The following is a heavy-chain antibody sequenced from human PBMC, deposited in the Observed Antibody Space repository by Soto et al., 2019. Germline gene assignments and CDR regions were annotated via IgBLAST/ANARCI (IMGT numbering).Heavy chain of an antibody. CDR1: GGSISSGGYY. Sequence: TLSLTCTVSGGSISSGGYYWSWIRQHPGKGLEWIGYIYYSGSTYYNPSLKSRVTISVDTSKNQFSLKLSSVTAADTAVYYCARDSDWDIFDFWGQGSLVTVSS. J-gene: IGHJ3*01. CDR2: IYYSGST. V-gene: IGHV4-31*03. D-gene: IGHD3-9*01. CDR3: ARDSDWDIFDF.